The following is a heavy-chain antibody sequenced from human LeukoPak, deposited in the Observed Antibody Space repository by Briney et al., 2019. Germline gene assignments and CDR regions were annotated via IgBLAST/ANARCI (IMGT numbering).Heavy chain of an antibody. D-gene: IGHD4-17*01. CDR2: ISGSGGST. J-gene: IGHJ5*01. Sequence: GGTLRLSCAASGFTFSSYGMSWVRQAPGKGLEWVSAISGSGGSTYYAESVKGRFTISRGNSKNRLYLQMNSLRAEDTAVYYCAKESTVTPGNVNWFDSWGQGTLVTVSS. V-gene: IGHV3-23*01. CDR1: GFTFSSYG. CDR3: AKESTVTPGNVNWFDS.